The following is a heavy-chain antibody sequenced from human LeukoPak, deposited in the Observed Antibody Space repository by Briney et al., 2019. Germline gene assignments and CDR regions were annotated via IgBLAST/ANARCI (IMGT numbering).Heavy chain of an antibody. D-gene: IGHD2-15*01. Sequence: SETLSLTCTVSGGSISSYYWSRIRQPPGKGLEWIGYIYYSGSTNYNPSLKSRVTISVDTSKNQFSLKLSSVTAADTAVYYCARSPGGSLQHWGQGALVTVSS. CDR1: GGSISSYY. CDR2: IYYSGST. CDR3: ARSPGGSLQH. J-gene: IGHJ1*01. V-gene: IGHV4-59*01.